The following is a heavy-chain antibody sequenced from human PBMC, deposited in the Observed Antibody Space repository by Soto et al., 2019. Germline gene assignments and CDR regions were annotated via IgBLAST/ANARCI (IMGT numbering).Heavy chain of an antibody. CDR3: VRDYVWGREDYFDS. CDR1: GYPFTSYY. J-gene: IGHJ4*02. CDR2: INPGRGNT. Sequence: QVQLVQSGAEVKKPGASVMVSCKASGYPFTSYYLHWVRQAPGQGLEWLGVINPGRGNTNYAQKLQGRITMTSDTSTNTIYMELSSLRSEDTAVYYCVRDYVWGREDYFDSWGQGTQVTVSS. V-gene: IGHV1-46*04. D-gene: IGHD3-16*01.